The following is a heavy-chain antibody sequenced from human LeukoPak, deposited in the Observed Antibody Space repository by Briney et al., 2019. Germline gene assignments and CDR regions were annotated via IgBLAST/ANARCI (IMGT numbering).Heavy chain of an antibody. D-gene: IGHD3-3*01. J-gene: IGHJ4*02. Sequence: GGSLRLSCAASGFTFSSYGMHWVRQAPGKGLEWVAFIRYDGGNKYYADSVKGRFTISRDNSKNTLYLQMNSLRAEDTAVYYCAKPKGLRFLEWYTPDYWGQGTLVTVSS. V-gene: IGHV3-30*02. CDR3: AKPKGLRFLEWYTPDY. CDR2: IRYDGGNK. CDR1: GFTFSSYG.